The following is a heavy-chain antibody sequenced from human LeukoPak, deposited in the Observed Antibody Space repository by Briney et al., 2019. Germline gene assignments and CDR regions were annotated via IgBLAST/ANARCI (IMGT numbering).Heavy chain of an antibody. CDR3: TTDGQIAAAGTLNWFDP. J-gene: IGHJ5*02. V-gene: IGHV3-15*01. D-gene: IGHD6-13*01. Sequence: PGGSLRLSCAVSGFAVSSNYMTWVRQAPGKGLEWVGRIKSKTDGGTTDYAAPVKGRFTISRDDSKNTLYLQMNSLKTEDTAVYYCTTDGQIAAAGTLNWFDPWGQGTLVTVSS. CDR1: GFAVSSNY. CDR2: IKSKTDGGTT.